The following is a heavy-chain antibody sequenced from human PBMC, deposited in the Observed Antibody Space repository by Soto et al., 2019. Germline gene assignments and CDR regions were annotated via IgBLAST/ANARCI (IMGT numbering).Heavy chain of an antibody. CDR1: GFTFDDYA. Sequence: PGGSLRLSCAASGFTFDDYAMHWVRQAPGKGLEWVSGISWNSGSIGYADSVKGRFTISRDNAKNSLYLQMNSLRAEDTALYYCAKAAIAATTYSYFDYWGQGTLVTVSS. V-gene: IGHV3-9*01. D-gene: IGHD5-12*01. CDR3: AKAAIAATTYSYFDY. CDR2: ISWNSGSI. J-gene: IGHJ4*02.